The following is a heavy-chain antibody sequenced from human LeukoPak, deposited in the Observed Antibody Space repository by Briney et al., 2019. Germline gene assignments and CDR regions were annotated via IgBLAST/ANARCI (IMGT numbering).Heavy chain of an antibody. V-gene: IGHV3-30*02. D-gene: IGHD3-22*01. CDR2: IRYDGSNK. CDR3: AKEDRYYDSSGYYHASDY. CDR1: GFTFSSYG. Sequence: PGGSLRLSCAASGFTFSSYGMHWVRQAPGKWLEWVAFIRYDGSNKYYADSVKGRFTISRDNSKNTLYLQMNSLRAEDTAVYYRAKEDRYYDSSGYYHASDYWGQGTLVTVSS. J-gene: IGHJ4*02.